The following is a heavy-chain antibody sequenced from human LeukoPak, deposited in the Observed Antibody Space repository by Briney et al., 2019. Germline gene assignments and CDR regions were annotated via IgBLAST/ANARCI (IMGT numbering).Heavy chain of an antibody. CDR1: GYTFTSYD. D-gene: IGHD6-13*01. Sequence: ASVKVSCKASGYTFTSYDINWVRQATGQGLEWMGWMNPNNGNTGYAQKFQGRVTMTRSTSISTAYMELSSLRSEDTAVYYCARIASSSWPLYYYYGMDVWGQGTTVTVSS. V-gene: IGHV1-8*01. CDR2: MNPNNGNT. J-gene: IGHJ6*02. CDR3: ARIASSSWPLYYYYGMDV.